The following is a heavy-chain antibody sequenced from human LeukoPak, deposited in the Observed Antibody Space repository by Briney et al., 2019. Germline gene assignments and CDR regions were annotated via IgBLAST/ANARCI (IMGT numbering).Heavy chain of an antibody. CDR3: AKDPYDILTGYPDY. V-gene: IGHV3-23*01. CDR2: ISGSGGST. Sequence: GGSLRLSCAASGFTFSSYAMSWVRQAPGKGLEWVSAISGSGGSTYYADSVKGRFTISRDNSKNTLYLQMNSLRAEDTAVYYCAKDPYDILTGYPDYWGQGPLVTVSS. J-gene: IGHJ4*02. CDR1: GFTFSSYA. D-gene: IGHD3-9*01.